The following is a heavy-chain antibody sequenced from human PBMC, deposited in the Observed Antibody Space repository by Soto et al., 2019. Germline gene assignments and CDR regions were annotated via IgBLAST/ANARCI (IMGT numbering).Heavy chain of an antibody. V-gene: IGHV1-18*01. CDR3: ARDLGYWRSGTCQREWFDT. J-gene: IGHJ5*02. Sequence: QVQLVQSGAEVKKPGTSVKVSCTASGYTFSSHGISWVRQAPGQGLQWIGWVSGDNGNTNYAQSLQGRVTMTTDTSTNTGHMELRSLRSDDTAVYYWARDLGYWRSGTCQREWFDTWGQGTLVIVSS. CDR2: VSGDNGNT. D-gene: IGHD1-26*01. CDR1: GYTFSSHG.